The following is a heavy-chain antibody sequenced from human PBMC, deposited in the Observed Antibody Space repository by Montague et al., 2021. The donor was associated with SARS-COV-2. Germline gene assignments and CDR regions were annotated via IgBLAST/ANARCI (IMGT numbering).Heavy chain of an antibody. CDR1: AGSFSDYY. J-gene: IGHJ6*02. CDR2: INQNGST. D-gene: IGHD3-16*01. V-gene: IGHV4-34*01. CDR3: ARGPMYEVIGGVMVTLYYYAMAV. Sequence: SETLSLTCAVDAGSFSDYYWGWIRQSPGKGLEWLGEINQNGSTNYNPSLKSRLIISVDTSKKQFSLNLTSVTAADTAVYYCARGPMYEVIGGVMVTLYYYAMAVWGQGTTVTVSS.